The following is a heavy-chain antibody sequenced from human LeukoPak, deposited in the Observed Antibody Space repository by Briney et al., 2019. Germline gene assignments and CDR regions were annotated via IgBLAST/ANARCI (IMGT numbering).Heavy chain of an antibody. CDR3: AKESGSYGFTYFDY. J-gene: IGHJ4*02. Sequence: GGSLRLSCAASGFTFSSYAMSWVRQAPGKGLEWASAISGSGGSAYYADSVKGRFTISRDNSKNTLYLQMKSLRAEDTAVYYCAKESGSYGFTYFDYWGQGTLVTVSS. V-gene: IGHV3-23*01. CDR1: GFTFSSYA. CDR2: ISGSGGSA. D-gene: IGHD5-18*01.